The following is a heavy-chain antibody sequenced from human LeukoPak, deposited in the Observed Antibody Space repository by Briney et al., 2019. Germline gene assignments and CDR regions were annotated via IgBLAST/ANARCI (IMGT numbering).Heavy chain of an antibody. CDR1: GGSISGFY. J-gene: IGHJ6*03. CDR3: ARVGDQSSYYHYMDV. CDR2: FHASVGT. Sequence: SETLSLTCAVSGGSISGFYWSWVRQSAEKGLEWIGRFHASVGTAYNPSLKSRLTMSMDSSKSQFSLRLSSVTAADTAVYYCARVGDQSSYYHYMDVWGKGTTVTVSS. D-gene: IGHD3-10*01. V-gene: IGHV4-4*07.